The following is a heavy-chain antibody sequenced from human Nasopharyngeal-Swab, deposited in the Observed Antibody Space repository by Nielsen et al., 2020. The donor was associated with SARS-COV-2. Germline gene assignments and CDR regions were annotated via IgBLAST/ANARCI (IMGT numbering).Heavy chain of an antibody. CDR2: INHSGST. CDR1: GGSFSDYY. J-gene: IGHJ6*03. CDR3: ARRPYSHSAGYRYHMDV. Sequence: SETLSLTCAVYGGSFSDYYWRWIRQPPGKGLEWIGEINHSGSTNYSPSLKSRVTISAHTSKNQVSLKLSSVTAAETAVYYCARRPYSHSAGYRYHMDVWGTGTTVTVSS. V-gene: IGHV4-34*01. D-gene: IGHD4-11*01.